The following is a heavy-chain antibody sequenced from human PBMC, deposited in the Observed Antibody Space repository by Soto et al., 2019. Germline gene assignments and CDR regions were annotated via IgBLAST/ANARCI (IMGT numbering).Heavy chain of an antibody. D-gene: IGHD3-22*01. J-gene: IGHJ4*02. CDR1: AGSMDTYY. CDR2: IYHCGST. Sequence: PSETLSLTCSVSAGSMDTYYWSWIRQPPGKGLEWIGEIYHCGSTNYHPSLKSRVTISVDKSKNQFSLKLSSVTAADTAVYYCARVGGLNYYDSSGYGYYFDYWGQGTLVTVSS. V-gene: IGHV4-59*12. CDR3: ARVGGLNYYDSSGYGYYFDY.